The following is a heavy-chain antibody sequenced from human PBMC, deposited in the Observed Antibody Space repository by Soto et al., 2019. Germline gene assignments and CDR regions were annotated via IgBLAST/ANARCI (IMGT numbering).Heavy chain of an antibody. CDR1: GGTISSSP. D-gene: IGHD1-26*01. J-gene: IGHJ4*02. CDR2: IVPISGTV. V-gene: IGHV1-69*01. Sequence: QGQLVQSGAEQKKPGSSVSVSCPASGGTISSSPVISWVRQASGHAHEWMGGIVPISGTVSYANRFQGRGALVSIAGTVKYAHMFKGRVTTTAYESKNKVDMELNSLRSEDTAVYYCARGVFSGSAFAYWGQGTLVTVSS. CDR3: ARGVFSGSAFAY.